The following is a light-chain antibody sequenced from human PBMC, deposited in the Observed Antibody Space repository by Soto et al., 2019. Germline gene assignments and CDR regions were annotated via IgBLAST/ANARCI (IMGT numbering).Light chain of an antibody. CDR1: QSISTY. J-gene: IGKJ3*01. Sequence: DIQMTQSPSSLSASVGDRVTITCRASQSISTYLNWYQQKPGKAPKLLIYAASSLQSGVPSRFSGSGSGTDFSLTISSLQPEDFATYYCQQSYNTPRTFGPGTKVDI. CDR3: QQSYNTPRT. V-gene: IGKV1-39*01. CDR2: AAS.